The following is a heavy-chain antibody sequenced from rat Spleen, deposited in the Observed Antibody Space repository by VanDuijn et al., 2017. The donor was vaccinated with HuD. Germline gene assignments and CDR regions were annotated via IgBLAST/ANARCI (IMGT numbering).Heavy chain of an antibody. J-gene: IGHJ3*01. CDR2: ITNSGGST. V-gene: IGHV5-20*01. CDR3: TTSRYNSGYGWFAY. Sequence: EVQLVESDGGLVQPGRSLKLSCAASGFTFSDYYMAWVRQAPAKGLEWVATITNSGGSTYYRDSVKGRFTISRDNAKSSLYLQMDSLRSEDTATYYCTTSRYNSGYGWFAYWGQGTLVTVSS. CDR1: GFTFSDYY. D-gene: IGHD4-3*01.